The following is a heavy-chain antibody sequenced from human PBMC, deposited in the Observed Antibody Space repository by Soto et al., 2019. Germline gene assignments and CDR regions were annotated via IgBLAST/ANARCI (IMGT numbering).Heavy chain of an antibody. CDR2: LSYDGSNK. V-gene: IGHV3-30-3*01. D-gene: IGHD5-18*01. CDR1: GFTFSSYA. J-gene: IGHJ4*02. CDR3: ASAYGYNYGYYLDY. Sequence: QVQLVESGGGVVQPGRSLRLSCAASGFTFSSYAMHWVRQAPGKGLEWVALLSYDGSNKYYADSVKGRFTISRDNSKNTLYLQMNSLRAEDTAVYYCASAYGYNYGYYLDYWGQGTLVTVSS.